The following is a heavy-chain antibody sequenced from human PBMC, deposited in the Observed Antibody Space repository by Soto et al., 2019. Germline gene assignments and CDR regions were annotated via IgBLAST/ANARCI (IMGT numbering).Heavy chain of an antibody. CDR1: GFSLTNSGVG. J-gene: IGHJ5*01. D-gene: IGHD1-26*01. V-gene: IGHV2-5*02. Sequence: QITLKESGPTLVEPTQTLTLTCSFSGFSLTNSGVGVGWFRQAPGKALECLGIIYWDNDRRYNPSLKTRLTSTKNTSKNKVVLSMTYMEPVDTGTYYCAHRASSSAWDGGWFDSWGQGTPVTVS. CDR3: AHRASSSAWDGGWFDS. CDR2: IYWDNDR.